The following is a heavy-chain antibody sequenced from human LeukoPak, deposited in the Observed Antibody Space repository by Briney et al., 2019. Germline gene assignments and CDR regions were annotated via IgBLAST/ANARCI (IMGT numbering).Heavy chain of an antibody. Sequence: GGSLRLSCVASGFTFSAYYMTWVRQAPGKGLEWVANINGGGGEKNYVDSVKGRFTISRDNAKSSLYLQMNSLRAEDTAVYYCAKDSVLMVYAPYDYWAREPWSPSPQ. D-gene: IGHD2-8*01. CDR2: INGGGGEK. V-gene: IGHV3-7*03. J-gene: IGHJ4*02. CDR1: GFTFSAYY. CDR3: AKDSVLMVYAPYDY.